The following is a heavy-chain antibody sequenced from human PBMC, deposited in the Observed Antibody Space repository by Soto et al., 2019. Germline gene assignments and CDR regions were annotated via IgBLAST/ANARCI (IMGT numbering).Heavy chain of an antibody. CDR3: TTAKISAYDH. Sequence: EVQLVESGGGLVKPGGSLRLSCAASGFTVSNAWMNWLRQAPGKGLEWVGRIKSKADGGTTDYAAPVRGRFTISRDDSKNTLYLQMDNLKTEDTALYYCTTAKISAYDHGGQGTLVTVSS. V-gene: IGHV3-15*07. J-gene: IGHJ4*02. D-gene: IGHD5-12*01. CDR2: IKSKADGGTT. CDR1: GFTVSNAW.